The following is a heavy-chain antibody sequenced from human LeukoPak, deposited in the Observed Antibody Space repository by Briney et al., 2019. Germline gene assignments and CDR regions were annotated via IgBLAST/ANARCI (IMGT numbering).Heavy chain of an antibody. V-gene: IGHV1-46*01. D-gene: IGHD3-10*01. CDR1: VYTFTSYY. CDR3: ATGGPITMVRGVIISGENWFDP. Sequence: ASVKVSCKGSVYTFTSYYMHWVRQAPGQGLEWVGIINPSGGCTSYAQKFQGRVTMTRDTSTSTVYMELSSLRSEETAVYYCATGGPITMVRGVIISGENWFDPWGQGTPVTVSS. J-gene: IGHJ5*02. CDR2: INPSGGCT.